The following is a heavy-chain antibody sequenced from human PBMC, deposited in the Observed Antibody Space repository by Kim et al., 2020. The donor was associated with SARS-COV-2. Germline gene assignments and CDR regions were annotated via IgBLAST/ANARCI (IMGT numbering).Heavy chain of an antibody. D-gene: IGHD2-21*02. CDR3: ARGLTSPVVTPCYFDY. V-gene: IGHV4-34*01. CDR1: GGSFSGYY. J-gene: IGHJ4*02. Sequence: SETLSLTCAVYGGSFSGYYWSWIRQPPGKGLEWIGEINHSGSTNYNPSLKSRVTISVDTSKNQFSLKLSSVTAADTAVYYCARGLTSPVVTPCYFDYWGQGTLVTVSS. CDR2: INHSGST.